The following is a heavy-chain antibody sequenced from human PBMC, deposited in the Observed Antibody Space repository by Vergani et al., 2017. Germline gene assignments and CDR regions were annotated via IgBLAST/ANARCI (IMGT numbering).Heavy chain of an antibody. D-gene: IGHD3-10*01. V-gene: IGHV3-53*01. CDR1: GFTVSSNY. CDR3: ARVKMVRGVTQDY. J-gene: IGHJ4*02. CDR2: IYSGGST. Sequence: VQLVESGGGLVKPGGSLRLSCAASGFTVSSNYMSWVRQAPGKGLEWVSVIYSGGSTYYADSVKGRFTISRDNSKNTLYLQMNSLRAEDTAVYYCARVKMVRGVTQDYWGQGTLVTVSS.